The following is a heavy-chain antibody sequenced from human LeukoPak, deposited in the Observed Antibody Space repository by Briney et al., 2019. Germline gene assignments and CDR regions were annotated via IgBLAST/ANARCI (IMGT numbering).Heavy chain of an antibody. Sequence: PGGSLRLSCAASGFTFSSYSMNWVRQAPGKGLEWVSYISSSSSTIYYADSVKGRFTISRDNAKNSLYLQMNSLRAEDTAVFYCARDRVVVAATAYFDYWGQGTLVTVSS. CDR2: ISSSSSTI. D-gene: IGHD2-15*01. CDR1: GFTFSSYS. CDR3: ARDRVVVAATAYFDY. V-gene: IGHV3-48*04. J-gene: IGHJ4*02.